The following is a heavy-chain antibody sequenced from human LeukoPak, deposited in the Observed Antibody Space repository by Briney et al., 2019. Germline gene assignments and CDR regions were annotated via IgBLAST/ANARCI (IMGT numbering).Heavy chain of an antibody. Sequence: SSVKVSCKASGGTFSSYAISWVRQAPGQGLEWMGGIIPIFGTANYAQKFQGRVTITADESTSTAYMELSSLRSEDTAVYYCARALGPYYDSSGYSDYWGQGTLVTVSS. CDR3: ARALGPYYDSSGYSDY. J-gene: IGHJ4*02. CDR1: GGTFSSYA. CDR2: IIPIFGTA. D-gene: IGHD3-22*01. V-gene: IGHV1-69*13.